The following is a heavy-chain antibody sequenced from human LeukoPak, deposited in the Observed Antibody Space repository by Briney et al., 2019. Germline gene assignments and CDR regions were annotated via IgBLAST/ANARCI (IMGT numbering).Heavy chain of an antibody. CDR3: ARGMTTVTRSPFDY. V-gene: IGHV3-9*03. CDR1: GFTFTAYA. J-gene: IGHJ4*02. D-gene: IGHD4-11*01. CDR2: ISWSGVSI. Sequence: SMRLSCAASGFTFTAYAMNWVRHAPGKGLEWVSGISWSGVSIDYADSVKGRFTISKDNAKNSQYLQINSLTAEDMALSDCARGMTTVTRSPFDYWGQGTLVTVSS.